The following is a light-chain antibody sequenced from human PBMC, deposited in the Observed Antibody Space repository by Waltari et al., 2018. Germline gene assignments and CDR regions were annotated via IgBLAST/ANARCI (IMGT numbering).Light chain of an antibody. CDR3: SSYTTGSTRYV. CDR1: SSDLGAYNF. Sequence: QSALTQPASVSGSPGQSITISCTGTSSDLGAYNFVSCYQKHPGKAPKVMIYDVNNRPSVVSSRFSGSKSGNTASLTISGLQAEDEADYYCSSYTTGSTRYVFGSGTKVTVL. CDR2: DVN. J-gene: IGLJ1*01. V-gene: IGLV2-14*03.